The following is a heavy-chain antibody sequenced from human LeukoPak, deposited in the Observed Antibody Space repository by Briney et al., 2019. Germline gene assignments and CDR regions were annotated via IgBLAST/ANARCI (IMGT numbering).Heavy chain of an antibody. D-gene: IGHD3-16*01. CDR2: ISYDGSNK. J-gene: IGHJ4*02. CDR1: GFTVSSNY. CDR3: AKDLGR. V-gene: IGHV3-30*18. Sequence: GGSLRLSCVVSGFTVSSNYMSWVRQAPGKGLEWVAVISYDGSNKYYADSVKGRFTISRDNSKNTLYLQMNSLRAEDTAVYYCAKDLGRWGQGTLVTVSS.